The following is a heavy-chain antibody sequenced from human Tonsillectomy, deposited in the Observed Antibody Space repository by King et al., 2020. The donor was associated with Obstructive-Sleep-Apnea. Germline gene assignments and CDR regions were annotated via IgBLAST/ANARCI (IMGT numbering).Heavy chain of an antibody. V-gene: IGHV4-59*08. D-gene: IGHD3-22*01. CDR3: ARHERDDSSGYYYLYYFDY. CDR2: IYYSGST. Sequence: QLQESGPGLVKPSETLSLTCTVSVGSISSYYWSWIRQPPGKGLEWIGYIYYSGSTNYNPSLTSLVTISLDTSKNQFSLKLSSGTAAETAVYYCARHERDDSSGYYYLYYFDYWGQGTLVTVSS. CDR1: VGSISSYY. J-gene: IGHJ4*02.